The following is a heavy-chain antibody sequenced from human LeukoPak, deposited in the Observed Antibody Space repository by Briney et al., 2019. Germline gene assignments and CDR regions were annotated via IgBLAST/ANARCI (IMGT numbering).Heavy chain of an antibody. D-gene: IGHD6-19*01. V-gene: IGHV3-43*02. CDR1: GFTFDDYA. Sequence: GGSLRLSCAASGFTFDDYAMHWVRQAPGKGLEWVSLISGDGGSTYYADSVKGRFTISRDNSKNSLYLQMNSLRTEDTALYYCAKEAGRYSSGWNEYFQQWGQGTLVTGSS. CDR3: AKEAGRYSSGWNEYFQQ. J-gene: IGHJ1*01. CDR2: ISGDGGST.